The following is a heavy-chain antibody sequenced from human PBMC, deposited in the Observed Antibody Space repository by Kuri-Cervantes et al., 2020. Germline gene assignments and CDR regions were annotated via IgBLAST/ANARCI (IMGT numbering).Heavy chain of an antibody. CDR1: GFTFNSYW. D-gene: IGHD1-26*01. J-gene: IGHJ4*02. Sequence: LSLTCAASGFTFNSYWMSWVRQAPGKGLEWVANIKHDGSEKNYVDSVKGRFSISRDNAKNSLYLQMNSLRAEDTAVYYCARAGKALDYWGQGTPVTVSS. CDR3: ARAGKALDY. V-gene: IGHV3-7*01. CDR2: IKHDGSEK.